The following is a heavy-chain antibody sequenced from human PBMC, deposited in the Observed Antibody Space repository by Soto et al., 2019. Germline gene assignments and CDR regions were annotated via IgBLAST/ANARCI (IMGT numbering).Heavy chain of an antibody. CDR2: IKQDGSEK. J-gene: IGHJ4*02. CDR1: GFTFSSYW. V-gene: IGHV3-7*03. CDR3: ARDHDFWSGYYHYFDY. D-gene: IGHD3-3*01. Sequence: GGSLRLSCAASGFTFSSYWMSWVRQAPGKGLEWVANIKQDGSEKYYVDSVKGRFTISRDNAKNSLYLQMNSLRAEDTAVYYCARDHDFWSGYYHYFDYWGQGTLVTVSS.